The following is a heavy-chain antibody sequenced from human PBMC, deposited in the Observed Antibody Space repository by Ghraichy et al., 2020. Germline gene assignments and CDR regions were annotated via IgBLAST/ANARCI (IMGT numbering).Heavy chain of an antibody. CDR2: ITAGGTGT. Sequence: GESLNISCAASGFTFNSYAMSWVRQAPGKGLEWVSAITAGGTGTYYADSVKGRFTISRDNSKNTLYMEMNSLRVEDTAVYYCANHPGGDYWGQGTLVTVSS. CDR1: GFTFNSYA. CDR3: ANHPGGDY. D-gene: IGHD1-1*01. V-gene: IGHV3-23*01. J-gene: IGHJ4*02.